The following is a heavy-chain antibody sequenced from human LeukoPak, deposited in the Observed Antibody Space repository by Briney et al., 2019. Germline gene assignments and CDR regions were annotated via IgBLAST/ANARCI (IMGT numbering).Heavy chain of an antibody. V-gene: IGHV4-30-2*01. CDR2: IYHSGST. D-gene: IGHD6-13*01. Sequence: SQTLSLTCAVSGGSISSGGYSWSWIRQPPGKGLEWIGYIYHSGSTYYNPSLKSRITISVDRSKNQFSLKLSSVTAADTAVYYCARGTRGSSSPRWFDPWGQGTLVTVSS. CDR3: ARGTRGSSSPRWFDP. CDR1: GGSISSGGYS. J-gene: IGHJ5*02.